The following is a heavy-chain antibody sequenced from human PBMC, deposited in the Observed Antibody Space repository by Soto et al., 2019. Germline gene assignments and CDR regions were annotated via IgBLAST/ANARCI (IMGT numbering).Heavy chain of an antibody. D-gene: IGHD3-10*01. V-gene: IGHV1-2*04. Sequence: GASVKVSCKASGYTFTGYYMHWVRQAPGQGLEWMGWINPNSGGTNYAQKFQGWVTMTRDTSISTAYMELSRLRSDDTAVYYCARTMVRGVIIMDYYGMDVWGQGTTVTV. CDR3: ARTMVRGVIIMDYYGMDV. CDR2: INPNSGGT. CDR1: GYTFTGYY. J-gene: IGHJ6*02.